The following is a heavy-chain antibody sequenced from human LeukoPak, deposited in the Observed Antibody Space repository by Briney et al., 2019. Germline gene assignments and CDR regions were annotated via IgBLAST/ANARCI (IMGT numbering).Heavy chain of an antibody. CDR1: GGSISSGGYY. V-gene: IGHV4-31*03. CDR2: IYYSGST. CDR3: ARQGRITMVRGVISGNWFDP. J-gene: IGHJ5*02. D-gene: IGHD3-10*01. Sequence: SETLSLTCTVSGGSISSGGYYWSWIRQHPGKGLEWIGYIYYSGSTYYNPSLKSRVTISVDTSKNQFSLKLSSVTAADTAVYYCARQGRITMVRGVISGNWFDPWGQGTLVTVSS.